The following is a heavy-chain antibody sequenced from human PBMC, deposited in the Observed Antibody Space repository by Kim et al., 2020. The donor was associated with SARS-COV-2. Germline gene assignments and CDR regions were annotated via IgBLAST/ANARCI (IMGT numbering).Heavy chain of an antibody. V-gene: IGHV1-2*02. CDR2: INPNSGGT. J-gene: IGHJ4*02. CDR3: ARGVEEWDFWSGYLGRDYYFDY. D-gene: IGHD3-3*01. Sequence: ASVKVSCKASGYTFTGYYMHWVRQAPGQGLEWMGWINPNSGGTNYAQKFQGRVTMTRDTSISTAYMELSRLRSDDTAVYYCARGVEEWDFWSGYLGRDYYFDYWGQGTLVTVSS. CDR1: GYTFTGYY.